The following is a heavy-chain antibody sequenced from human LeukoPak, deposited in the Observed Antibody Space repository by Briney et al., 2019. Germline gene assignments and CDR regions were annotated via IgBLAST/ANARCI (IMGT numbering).Heavy chain of an antibody. CDR1: GFTFSSYG. V-gene: IGHV3-30*18. Sequence: GGALRLSCAASGFTFSSYGMHWVRRAPGKGLEWVAVISYDGSNKYYADSVKGRFTISRDNSKNTLYLQMNSLRAEDTAVYYCAKSARGYCSGGSCYDAFDIWGQGTMVTVSS. CDR3: AKSARGYCSGGSCYDAFDI. D-gene: IGHD2-15*01. J-gene: IGHJ3*02. CDR2: ISYDGSNK.